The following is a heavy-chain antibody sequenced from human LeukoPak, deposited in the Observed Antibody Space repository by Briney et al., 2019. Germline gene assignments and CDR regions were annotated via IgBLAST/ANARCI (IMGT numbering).Heavy chain of an antibody. CDR1: GFTLSSYA. Sequence: GGSLRLSCAASGFTLSSYAMSWVRQAPGKGLVWVSRINSDGSSTSYADSEKGRFTISRDNAKNTLYLQMTSLRAEDTAVYYCARDGSGYLDYWGQGTLVTVSS. J-gene: IGHJ4*02. V-gene: IGHV3-74*01. CDR2: INSDGSST. D-gene: IGHD3-22*01. CDR3: ARDGSGYLDY.